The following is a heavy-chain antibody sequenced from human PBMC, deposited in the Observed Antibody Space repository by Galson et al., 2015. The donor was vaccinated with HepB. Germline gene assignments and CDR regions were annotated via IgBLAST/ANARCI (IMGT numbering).Heavy chain of an antibody. D-gene: IGHD3-3*01. J-gene: IGHJ4*02. V-gene: IGHV1-69*13. Sequence: SVKVSCKASGGTFGRFGFHWVRQAPGQGLEWLGGVSPVLPTADYAPKFQGRVTIAADEATSTAYMELSSLRSDDTAVYYCARDADPNYDFWSGFDYWGQGTLVTVSS. CDR2: VSPVLPTA. CDR1: GGTFGRFG. CDR3: ARDADPNYDFWSGFDY.